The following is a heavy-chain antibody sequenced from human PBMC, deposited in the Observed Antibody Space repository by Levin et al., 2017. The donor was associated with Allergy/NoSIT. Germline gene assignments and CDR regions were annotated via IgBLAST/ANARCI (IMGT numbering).Heavy chain of an antibody. CDR1: GFSFKDYS. J-gene: IGHJ4*02. Sequence: PSETLSLTCAASGFSFKDYSMHWVRLTPRKGLEWVSLIPWDGGSTYYADSVKGRFTISRDNNKQSLFLQMNSLTTEDTALYFCSKGITGGSWSFDYWGQGTLVTVSS. V-gene: IGHV3-43*01. CDR2: IPWDGGST. CDR3: SKGITGGSWSFDY. D-gene: IGHD6-13*01.